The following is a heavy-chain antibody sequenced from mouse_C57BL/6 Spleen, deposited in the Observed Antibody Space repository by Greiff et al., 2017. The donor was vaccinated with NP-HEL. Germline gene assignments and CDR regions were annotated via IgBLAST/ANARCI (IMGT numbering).Heavy chain of an antibody. V-gene: IGHV1-82*01. CDR1: GYAFSSSW. D-gene: IGHD4-1*01. J-gene: IGHJ3*01. Sequence: VKLVESGPELVKPGASVKISCKASGYAFSSSWMNWVKQRPGKGLEWIGRIYPGDGDTNYNGKFKGKATLTADKSSSTSYMQLSSLTSEDSAVYFWAGPNWDVGGFAYWGQGTLVTVAA. CDR2: IYPGDGDT. CDR3: AGPNWDVGGFAY.